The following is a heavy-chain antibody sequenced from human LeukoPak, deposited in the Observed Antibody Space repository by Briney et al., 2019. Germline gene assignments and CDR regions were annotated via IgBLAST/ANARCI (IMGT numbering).Heavy chain of an antibody. V-gene: IGHV3-23*01. Sequence: GSLRLSCAASGFTFSSYAMGWVRQAPGKGLEWVSAISGSGGSTFYADSVKGRFTISRDNSKNTLYLQMNSLRAEDTAVYYCAKGLCSTSCYSVPDHVWGQGTTVTVSS. CDR3: AKGLCSTSCYSVPDHV. J-gene: IGHJ6*02. CDR2: ISGSGGST. D-gene: IGHD2-2*01. CDR1: GFTFSSYA.